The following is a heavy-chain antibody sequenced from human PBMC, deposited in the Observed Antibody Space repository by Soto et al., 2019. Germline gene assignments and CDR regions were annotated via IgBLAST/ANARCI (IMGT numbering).Heavy chain of an antibody. CDR3: ARVGGFGATTIDY. CDR1: GGSISSGDYY. J-gene: IGHJ4*02. D-gene: IGHD3-10*01. CDR2: IYYSGST. V-gene: IGHV4-30-4*01. Sequence: QVQLQESGPGLVKPSQTLSLTCTVSGGSISSGDYYWSWIRQPPGKGLEWIGYIYYSGSTYYNPPLKSRVTISVDTSTNQFSLKLSSVTAADTAVYYCARVGGFGATTIDYWGQGTLVTVSS.